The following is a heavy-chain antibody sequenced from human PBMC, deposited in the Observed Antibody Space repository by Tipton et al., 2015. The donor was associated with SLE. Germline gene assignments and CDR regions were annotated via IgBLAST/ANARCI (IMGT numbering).Heavy chain of an antibody. Sequence: TLSLTCSISGGSVSSDRWWSWVRQPPGKGLEWIGEVYHTGSSHSNPSLKSRVTISVDTSKNQFSLKLSSVTAADTAVYYCARGMRDGYYYYYYMDVWGKGTTVTVSS. D-gene: IGHD3-10*01. CDR1: GGSVSSDRW. CDR2: VYHTGSS. V-gene: IGHV4-4*02. J-gene: IGHJ6*03. CDR3: ARGMRDGYYYYYYMDV.